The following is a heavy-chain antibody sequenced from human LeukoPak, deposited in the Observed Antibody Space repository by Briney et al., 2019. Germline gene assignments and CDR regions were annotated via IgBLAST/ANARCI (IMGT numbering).Heavy chain of an antibody. D-gene: IGHD1-1*01. J-gene: IGHJ4*02. Sequence: PGGSLRLSCAASGFTFSTYGMSWVRQAPGKGLEWVSTICGSNDNTYYADSVKGRFTISRDISKNTLYLQMNSLRAEDTAVYYCAKDLQYNNWYFTYWGQGTLVTVSS. CDR1: GFTFSTYG. CDR3: AKDLQYNNWYFTY. CDR2: ICGSNDNT. V-gene: IGHV3-23*01.